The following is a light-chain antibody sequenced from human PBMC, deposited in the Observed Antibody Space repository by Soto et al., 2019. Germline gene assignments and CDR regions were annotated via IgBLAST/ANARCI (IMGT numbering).Light chain of an antibody. CDR2: DAS. J-gene: IGKJ2*01. CDR1: QNINRW. V-gene: IGKV1-5*01. Sequence: DLQMTQSPSTLSASVGDRVTITCRASQNINRWLAWYQQKPGKAPKVLIYDASSLESGVPSRFSGSGTGTEFTLTISSLQPDDVATYYCQQYNSPATFGQGTKLEIK. CDR3: QQYNSPAT.